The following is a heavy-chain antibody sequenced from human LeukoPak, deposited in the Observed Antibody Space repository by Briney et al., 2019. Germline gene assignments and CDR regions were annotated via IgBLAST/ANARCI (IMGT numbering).Heavy chain of an antibody. D-gene: IGHD3-22*01. V-gene: IGHV3-53*01. J-gene: IGHJ4*02. CDR2: IYSAGTT. CDR1: GFTVSSVY. CDR3: ARGQPYYYDSRGYSVPHD. Sequence: GGSLRLSCAASGFTVSSVYMSWARQAPGKGLEWVSLIYSAGTTYYADSVKGRFIISRDNSKNTLYLQMNSLRAEDTAVYYCARGQPYYYDSRGYSVPHDWGQGTLVTVSS.